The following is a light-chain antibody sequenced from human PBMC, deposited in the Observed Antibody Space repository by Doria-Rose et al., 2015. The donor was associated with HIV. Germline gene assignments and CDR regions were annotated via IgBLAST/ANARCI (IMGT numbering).Light chain of an antibody. CDR3: QQYYDTPS. CDR2: WAS. CDR1: QSLLYTSKNY. Sequence: VLTQPPESLGMSLGERATLNCKSNQSLLYTSKNYLAWYQQKPGQPPKLLIYWASTRQSGVPAQFSGSGSGTDFTLTISSLEAEDVAVYYCQQYYDTPSFGPGTTVDIK. V-gene: IGKV4-1*01. J-gene: IGKJ3*01.